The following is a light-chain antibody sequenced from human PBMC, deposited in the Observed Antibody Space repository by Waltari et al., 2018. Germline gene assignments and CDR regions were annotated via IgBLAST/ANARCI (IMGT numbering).Light chain of an antibody. J-gene: IGLJ2*01. V-gene: IGLV3-10*01. CDR1: ALSTKY. CDR3: YSTEDAGHHRV. Sequence: SYDLTQTTSVSVSPGQTARITCSGDALSTKYPYWFQQKSVHAPILVIHQDTKRPSGIPERFSGSSSGTMATLTISGARVEDEADYYCYSTEDAGHHRVFGGGTKVTVL. CDR2: QDT.